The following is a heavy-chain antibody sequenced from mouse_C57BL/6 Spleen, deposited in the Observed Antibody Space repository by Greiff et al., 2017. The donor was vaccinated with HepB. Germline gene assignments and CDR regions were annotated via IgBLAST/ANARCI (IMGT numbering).Heavy chain of an antibody. J-gene: IGHJ1*03. CDR1: GFTFSDYG. Sequence: EVKLQESGGGLVKPGGSLKLSCAASGFTFSDYGMHWVRQAPEKGREWVAYISSGSSTIYYADTVKGRFTISRDNAKNTLFLQMTSLRSEDTAMYYCARKDYYGSSPYWYFDVWGTGTTVTVSS. V-gene: IGHV5-17*01. CDR2: ISSGSSTI. CDR3: ARKDYYGSSPYWYFDV. D-gene: IGHD1-1*01.